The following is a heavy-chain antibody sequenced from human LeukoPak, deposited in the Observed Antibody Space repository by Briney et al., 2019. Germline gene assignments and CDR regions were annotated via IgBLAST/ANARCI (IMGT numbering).Heavy chain of an antibody. D-gene: IGHD3-16*01. CDR2: ISYDGNNK. V-gene: IGHV3-30*18. J-gene: IGHJ4*02. CDR3: VNDAYPNYFDY. CDR1: GFTFTDYG. Sequence: GGSLRLSCEASGFTFTDYGMHWVRQAPGKGLEWVAVISYDGNNKYYADSVKGRFTISRDNSKNTLDLQMSSLRGVDTAVYYCVNDAYPNYFDYWGQGTLVTVSS.